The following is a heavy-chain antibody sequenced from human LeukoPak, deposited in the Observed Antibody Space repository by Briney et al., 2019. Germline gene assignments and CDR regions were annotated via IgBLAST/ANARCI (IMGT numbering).Heavy chain of an antibody. J-gene: IGHJ3*02. CDR1: GYSFTSYW. D-gene: IGHD1-7*01. CDR3: ARATLKYNWNYRGDAFDI. V-gene: IGHV5-51*01. Sequence: GESLKISCKGSGYSFTSYWIGWVRQMPGKGLEWMGIIYPGDSDTRYSPSFQGQVTISADKSISTAYLQWSSLKASDTAMYYCARATLKYNWNYRGDAFDIWGQGTMVTVSS. CDR2: IYPGDSDT.